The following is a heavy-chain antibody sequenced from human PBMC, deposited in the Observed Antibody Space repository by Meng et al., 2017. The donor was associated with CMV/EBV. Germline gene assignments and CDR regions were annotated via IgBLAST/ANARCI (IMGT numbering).Heavy chain of an antibody. CDR3: ARTRITIFGVVIIARYGMDV. CDR2: ISSSGSTI. Sequence: GESLKISCAASGFTFSSYEVNWVRQAPGKGLEWVSYISSSGSTIYYADSVKGRFTISRDNAKNSLYLQMNSLRAEDTAVYYCARTRITIFGVVIIARYGMDVWGQGTTVTVSS. D-gene: IGHD3-3*01. V-gene: IGHV3-48*03. J-gene: IGHJ6*02. CDR1: GFTFSSYE.